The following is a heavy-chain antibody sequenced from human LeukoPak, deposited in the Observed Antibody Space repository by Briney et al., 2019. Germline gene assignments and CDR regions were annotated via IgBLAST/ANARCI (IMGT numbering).Heavy chain of an antibody. CDR1: GGSISSCDYY. CDR2: IYYSGST. V-gene: IGHV4-30-4*01. CDR3: ARVVVATILTHFDY. Sequence: PSQTLSLTCTVSGGSISSCDYYWSWLRQPPGKGLEWLGYIYYSGSTYYNPSLKSRVTISVDTSKNQFSLTLSSVTAAETAVYYCARVVVATILTHFDYWGQGTLVTVSP. D-gene: IGHD5-12*01. J-gene: IGHJ4*02.